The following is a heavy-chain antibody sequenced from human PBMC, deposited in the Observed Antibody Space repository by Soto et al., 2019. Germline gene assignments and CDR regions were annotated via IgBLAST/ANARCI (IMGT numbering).Heavy chain of an antibody. D-gene: IGHD2-21*02. CDR2: ISYDGSNK. J-gene: IGHJ4*02. V-gene: IGHV3-30*18. Sequence: GSLRLSCAASGFTFISYGIHFFRHSPGKGLEWVAVISYDGSNKYYADSVKGRFTISRDNSKNTLYLQMNSLRAEDTAVYYCAKDRGGNSASSDYWGQGTLVTVSS. CDR1: GFTFISYG. CDR3: AKDRGGNSASSDY.